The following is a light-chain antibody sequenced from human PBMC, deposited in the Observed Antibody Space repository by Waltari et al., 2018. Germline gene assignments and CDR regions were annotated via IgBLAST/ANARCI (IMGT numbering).Light chain of an antibody. CDR3: LQHNSYPLT. J-gene: IGKJ4*01. CDR1: QGISSY. V-gene: IGKV1-17*01. Sequence: DIQMTQSPSSLSPSVRDTVTITSRASQGISSYLNCFQRKPGKAPKLLLYPASSWESGVPSRCSGSGSGTEFNLIISSLQPEDFAAYYCLQHNSYPLTFGGGTKVEIK. CDR2: PAS.